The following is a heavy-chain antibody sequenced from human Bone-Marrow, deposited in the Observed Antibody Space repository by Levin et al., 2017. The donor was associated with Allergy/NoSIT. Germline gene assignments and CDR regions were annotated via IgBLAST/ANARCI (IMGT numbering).Heavy chain of an antibody. Sequence: GGSLRLSCAASGFTFSTYEMNWVRQAPGKGLEWLSYISGRGSTSYYADSVKGRFIISRDNAKNSLFLQMNSLRAEDTAVYYCARVGGQGVVADFESWGQGTLVTVSS. J-gene: IGHJ4*02. D-gene: IGHD2-15*01. CDR3: ARVGGQGVVADFES. CDR2: ISGRGSTS. V-gene: IGHV3-48*03. CDR1: GFTFSTYE.